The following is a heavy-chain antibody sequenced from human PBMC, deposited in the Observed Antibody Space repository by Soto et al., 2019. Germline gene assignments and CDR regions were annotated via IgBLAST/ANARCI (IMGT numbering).Heavy chain of an antibody. CDR2: IIPIFGTA. J-gene: IGHJ6*02. CDR3: ARKGITGTYSYYYYGMDV. CDR1: GGTFSSYA. V-gene: IGHV1-69*01. Sequence: ASVKFYCKASGGTFSSYAISLVRQAPGQGLEWMGGIIPIFGTANYAQKFQGRVTITADESTSTAYMELSSLRSEDTAVYYCARKGITGTYSYYYYGMDVWGQGTTVTVSS. D-gene: IGHD1-7*01.